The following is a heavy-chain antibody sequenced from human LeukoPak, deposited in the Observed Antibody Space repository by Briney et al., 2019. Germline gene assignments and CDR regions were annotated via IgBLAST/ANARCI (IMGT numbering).Heavy chain of an antibody. V-gene: IGHV1-2*02. D-gene: IGHD6-6*01. J-gene: IGHJ4*02. CDR1: GYTFTGYY. CDR2: INPNSGGT. Sequence: ASATVSCTASGYTFTGYYMHWVRQAPGQGLEWMGWINPNSGGTNYAQKFQGRVTMTRDTSISTAYMELSRLRSDDTAVYYCAKDAGDSSSSEFDGYFDYWGQGTLVTVSS. CDR3: AKDAGDSSSSEFDGYFDY.